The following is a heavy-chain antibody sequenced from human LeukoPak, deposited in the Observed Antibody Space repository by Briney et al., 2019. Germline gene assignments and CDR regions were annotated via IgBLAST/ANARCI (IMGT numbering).Heavy chain of an antibody. V-gene: IGHV3-48*03. Sequence: GGSLRLSCAASGFTFSSYEMNWVRQAPGKGLEWVSYISSSGSTIYYADSVKGRFTISRDNAKNSLYLQMNSLRAEDMALYYCAKGDSGSYPGDWFDPWGQGTLVTVSS. D-gene: IGHD1-26*01. CDR3: AKGDSGSYPGDWFDP. CDR2: ISSSGSTI. CDR1: GFTFSSYE. J-gene: IGHJ5*02.